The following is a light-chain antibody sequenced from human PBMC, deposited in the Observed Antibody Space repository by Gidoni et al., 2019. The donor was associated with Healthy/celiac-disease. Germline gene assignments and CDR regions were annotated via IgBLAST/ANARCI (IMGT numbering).Light chain of an antibody. CDR3: QQSYSTPLT. J-gene: IGKJ4*01. CDR2: AAS. Sequence: DIQMTQSPSSLSASVGDRVTITCRASQSISSYLNWYQQKPGKAPKLLIYAASSLQSGVASRFSGSGSGTDFTLTISSLQPEDFATYYCQQSYSTPLTFGGGIKVEIK. V-gene: IGKV1-39*01. CDR1: QSISSY.